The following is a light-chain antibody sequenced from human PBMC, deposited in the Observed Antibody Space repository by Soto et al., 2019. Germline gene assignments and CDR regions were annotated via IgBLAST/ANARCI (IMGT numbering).Light chain of an antibody. Sequence: EIVLTQSPATLSLSPGERATLSCRASQSVSSYLAWYEQNPGQAPRLLIYDSSNRAAGIPARFSGSGSGTDFTITISSLEPEDFAVYYCQQRSNWPRTCGQGTKAEIK. CDR3: QQRSNWPRT. J-gene: IGKJ1*01. CDR1: QSVSSY. V-gene: IGKV3-11*01. CDR2: DSS.